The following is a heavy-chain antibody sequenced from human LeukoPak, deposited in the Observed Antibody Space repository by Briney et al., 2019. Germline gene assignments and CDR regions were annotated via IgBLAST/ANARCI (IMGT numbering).Heavy chain of an antibody. Sequence: GGSLRLSCAASGFTFSSYDMHWVRQATGKGLEWVSAIGTAGDTYYPGSVKGRFTISRENAKNSLYLQMNSLRAGDTAVYYCARATMVRGVISAFDIWGQGTMVTVSS. CDR3: ARATMVRGVISAFDI. D-gene: IGHD3-10*01. CDR2: IGTAGDT. V-gene: IGHV3-13*01. J-gene: IGHJ3*02. CDR1: GFTFSSYD.